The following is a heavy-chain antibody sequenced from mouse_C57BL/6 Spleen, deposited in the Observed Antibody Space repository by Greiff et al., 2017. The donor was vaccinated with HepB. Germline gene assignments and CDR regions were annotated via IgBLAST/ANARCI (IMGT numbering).Heavy chain of an antibody. D-gene: IGHD4-1*01. V-gene: IGHV1-4*01. Sequence: VQLQQSGAELARPGASVKMSCKASGYTFTSYTMHWVKQRPGQGLEWIGYINPSSGYTKYNQKFKDKATLTADKSSSTAYMQLSSLTSEDSAVYYCARAITGQYFDVWGPGTTVTVSS. CDR2: INPSSGYT. CDR1: GYTFTSYT. CDR3: ARAITGQYFDV. J-gene: IGHJ1*01.